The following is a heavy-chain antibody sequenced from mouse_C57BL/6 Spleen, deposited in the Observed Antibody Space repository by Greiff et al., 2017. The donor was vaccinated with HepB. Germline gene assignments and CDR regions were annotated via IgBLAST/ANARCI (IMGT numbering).Heavy chain of an antibody. J-gene: IGHJ2*01. CDR2: TNPTNGRT. Sequence: QVQLQQPGAELVKAGASVKMSCKASGYTFTSYWMHWVKQRPGQGLEWFAETNPTNGRTYYNEKFKSKATLTVDKSSSTAYMLLSGQTFEDSAVDYCARITKIVATYFDYWGQGTALTVSS. D-gene: IGHD1-1*01. CDR1: GYTFTSYW. CDR3: ARITKIVATYFDY. V-gene: IGHV1S81*02.